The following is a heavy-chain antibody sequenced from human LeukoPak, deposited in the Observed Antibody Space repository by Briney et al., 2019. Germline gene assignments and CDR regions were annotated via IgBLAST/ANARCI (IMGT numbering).Heavy chain of an antibody. D-gene: IGHD2/OR15-2a*01. CDR1: GGSVSSSGYS. CDR2: TYYSGRT. J-gene: IGHJ5*02. V-gene: IGHV4-61*08. CDR3: ALRRLTSAQIIEDNWFDP. Sequence: TSETLSLTCTVSGGSVSSSGYSWNWIRQPPGKTLEWIGYTYYSGRTNYNPSLKSRVTISLDTSKNQFSLRLTSVTAAGTAVYYCALRRLTSAQIIEDNWFDPWGQGTLVTVSS.